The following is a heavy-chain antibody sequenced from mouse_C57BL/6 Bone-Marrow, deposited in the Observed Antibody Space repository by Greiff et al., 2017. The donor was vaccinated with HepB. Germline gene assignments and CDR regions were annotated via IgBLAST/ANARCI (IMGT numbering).Heavy chain of an antibody. V-gene: IGHV1-59*01. CDR1: GYTFTSYW. J-gene: IGHJ3*01. CDR2: IDPSDSYT. CDR3: GYSAWFAY. Sequence: QVQLQQPGAELVRPGTSVKLSCKASGYTFTSYWMHWVKQRPGQGLEWIGVIDPSDSYTNYNQKFKGKATLTVDTSSSTAYMQLSSLTSEDSAVYYCGYSAWFAYWGQGTLVTVSA.